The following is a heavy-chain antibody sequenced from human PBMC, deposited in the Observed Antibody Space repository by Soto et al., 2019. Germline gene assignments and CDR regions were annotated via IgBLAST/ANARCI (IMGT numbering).Heavy chain of an antibody. V-gene: IGHV1-3*01. J-gene: IGHJ4*02. CDR1: GYTFANYP. D-gene: IGHD3-10*01. Sequence: QVQLVQSGAEGKKPGASVKVSCETSGYTFANYPMHWVRQAPGQTLEWMGWINAGNGYTKYSQKFQSRVTITRDTSASIAYMELSSLRSEDTAVYYCARAKIITTLDYWGQGTLVTVSS. CDR3: ARAKIITTLDY. CDR2: INAGNGYT.